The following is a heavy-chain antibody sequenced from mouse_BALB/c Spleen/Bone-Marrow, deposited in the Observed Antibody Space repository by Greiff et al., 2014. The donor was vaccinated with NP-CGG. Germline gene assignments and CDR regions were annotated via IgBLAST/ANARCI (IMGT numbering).Heavy chain of an antibody. CDR1: GYAFTNYL. CDR2: INPGSGGA. Sequence: QLQQSGAELVRPGTAVNVSCKASGYAFTNYLIEWVKQRPGQGLEWIGVINPGSGGANYNEKFKGKATLTADKSSSTAYMQLSSLTSDDSAVYFCARFGRYYFDYWGQGTTLTVSS. V-gene: IGHV1-54*01. J-gene: IGHJ2*01. CDR3: ARFGRYYFDY.